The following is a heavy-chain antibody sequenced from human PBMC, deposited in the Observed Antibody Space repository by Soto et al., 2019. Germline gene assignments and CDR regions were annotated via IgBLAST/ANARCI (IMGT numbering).Heavy chain of an antibody. V-gene: IGHV5-10-1*01. CDR2: IDPSDSYT. Sequence: GESLKISCKGSGYSFTSYWISWVRQMPGKGLEWMGRIDPSDSYTNYSPFFQGHVTISADKSISTAYLQWSSLKASDTAMYYCARLVITATSPRGMDVWGQGTTVTAP. J-gene: IGHJ6*02. CDR3: ARLVITATSPRGMDV. D-gene: IGHD6-25*01. CDR1: GYSFTSYW.